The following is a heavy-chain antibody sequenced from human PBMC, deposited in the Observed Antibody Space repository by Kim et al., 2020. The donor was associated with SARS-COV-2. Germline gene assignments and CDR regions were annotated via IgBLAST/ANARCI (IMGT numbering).Heavy chain of an antibody. Sequence: GGSLRLSCAASGFTFSSYSMNWVRQAPGKGLEWVSSISSSSSYIYYADSVKGRFTISRDNAKNSLYLQMNSLRAEDTAVYYCARVRLLLPIYYYYGMDVWGQGTTVTVSS. V-gene: IGHV3-21*01. CDR1: GFTFSSYS. J-gene: IGHJ6*02. D-gene: IGHD3-22*01. CDR2: ISSSSSYI. CDR3: ARVRLLLPIYYYYGMDV.